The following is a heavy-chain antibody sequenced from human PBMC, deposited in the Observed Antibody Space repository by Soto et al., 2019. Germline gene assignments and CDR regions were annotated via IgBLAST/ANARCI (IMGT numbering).Heavy chain of an antibody. CDR2: ISYDGSNK. CDR1: GFTFSSYA. J-gene: IGHJ6*02. D-gene: IGHD3-22*01. CDR3: ARAPYYYDSSGYYNYYYYGMDV. V-gene: IGHV3-30-3*01. Sequence: GGSLRLSCAASGFTFSSYAMHWVRQAPGKGLEWVAVISYDGSNKYYADSVKGRFTISRDNSKNTLYLQMNSLRAEDTAVYYCARAPYYYDSSGYYNYYYYGMDVWGQGTTVTVSS.